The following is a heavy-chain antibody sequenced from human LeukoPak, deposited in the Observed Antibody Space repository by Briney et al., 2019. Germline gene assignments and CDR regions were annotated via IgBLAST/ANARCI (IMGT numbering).Heavy chain of an antibody. CDR1: GFTFSSYS. CDR2: ISSSSTYI. Sequence: KPGGSLRLSCAAPGFTFSSYSMNWVRQAPGKGLEWVSSISSSSTYIYYTNSVKGRFTISRDNAKNSLYLQMNSLRAEDTAVYYCARDLSGQQWLVWAGDWFDPWGQGTLATVSS. V-gene: IGHV3-21*01. J-gene: IGHJ5*02. D-gene: IGHD6-19*01. CDR3: ARDLSGQQWLVWAGDWFDP.